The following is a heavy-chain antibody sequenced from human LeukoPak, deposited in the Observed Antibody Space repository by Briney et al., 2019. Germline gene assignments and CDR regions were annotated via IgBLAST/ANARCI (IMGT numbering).Heavy chain of an antibody. CDR2: TVSEIDGGTT. D-gene: IGHD1-7*01. CDR3: TTDEDWNYARKDV. CDR1: GFTFNYAW. J-gene: IGHJ6*02. V-gene: IGHV3-15*04. Sequence: GGSLRLSCAASGFTFNYAWMSWVRQVPGKGLEWVGQTVSEIDGGTTDYATPVRGRFTISRDDSKSTLYLQMNSLKIEDTAVYYCTTDEDWNYARKDVWGQGATVIVSS.